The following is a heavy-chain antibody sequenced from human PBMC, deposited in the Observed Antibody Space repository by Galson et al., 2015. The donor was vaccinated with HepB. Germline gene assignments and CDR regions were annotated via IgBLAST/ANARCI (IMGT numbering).Heavy chain of an antibody. J-gene: IGHJ4*01. V-gene: IGHV1-3*01. CDR3: AKERGVIFDY. CDR2: INGGNGQT. D-gene: IGHD2/OR15-2a*01. Sequence: SVKVSCKASGFTFTTYSIHWVRQAPGQRLECMGWINGGNGQTKYSQKFQDRLTITRDISASTAYMELSSLTSEDTAVYYCAKERGVIFDYWGQGTLVSVSS. CDR1: GFTFTTYS.